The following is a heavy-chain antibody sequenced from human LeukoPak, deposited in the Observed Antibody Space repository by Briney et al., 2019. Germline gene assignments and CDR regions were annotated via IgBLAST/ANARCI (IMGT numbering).Heavy chain of an antibody. J-gene: IGHJ2*01. CDR3: ARGRDYGGNYSWYFDL. Sequence: PSETLSLTCTVSGGSISSGGYYCSWIRQHPGKGLEWIGYIYYSGSTYYNPSLKSRVTISVDTSKNQFSLKLSSVTAADTAVYYCARGRDYGGNYSWYFDLWGRGTLVTVSS. CDR2: IYYSGST. D-gene: IGHD4-23*01. CDR1: GGSISSGGYY. V-gene: IGHV4-31*03.